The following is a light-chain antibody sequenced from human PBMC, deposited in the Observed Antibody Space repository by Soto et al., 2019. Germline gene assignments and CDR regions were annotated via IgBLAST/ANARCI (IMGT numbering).Light chain of an antibody. J-gene: IGKJ5*01. CDR1: QSVSIH. CDR2: DTS. CDR3: QQYSNWPPIT. Sequence: ETVMTQSACTLSVSLGERATLSCRASQSVSIHLAWYQQKPGQAPRLLIYDTSTRATGIPARFSGSGSGTEFTLTISSLQSEDFAVYYCQQYSNWPPITFGQGTRLEI. V-gene: IGKV3-15*01.